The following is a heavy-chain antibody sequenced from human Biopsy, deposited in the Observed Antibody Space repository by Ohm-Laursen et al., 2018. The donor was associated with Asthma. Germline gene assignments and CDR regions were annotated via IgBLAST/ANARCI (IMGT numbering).Heavy chain of an antibody. CDR2: IHYSGST. J-gene: IGHJ5*02. CDR1: GASIKTDDHY. CDR3: ARASVAASSNWFDH. D-gene: IGHD6-19*01. V-gene: IGHV4-30-4*01. Sequence: TLSLTCPVSGASIKTDDHYWSWLRQPPGKGLEWFGFIHYSGSTSYNPSLKGGVTISVDTSKNQFSLKLSSVTAADTAVYYCARASVAASSNWFDHWGQGTRVTVSS.